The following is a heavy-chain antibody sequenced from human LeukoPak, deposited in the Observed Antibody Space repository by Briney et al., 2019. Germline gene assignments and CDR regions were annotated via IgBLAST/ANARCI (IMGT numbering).Heavy chain of an antibody. Sequence: SETLSLTCTVSGGSISSYYWSWIRQPPGKGLEWIGYIYTSGSTNYNPSLKSRVTISVDTSKNQFSLKLSSVTAADTAVYYCARLVGGYSDYWGQGTLVTVSS. V-gene: IGHV4-4*09. CDR2: IYTSGST. CDR3: ARLVGGYSDY. J-gene: IGHJ4*02. CDR1: GGSISSYY. D-gene: IGHD1-26*01.